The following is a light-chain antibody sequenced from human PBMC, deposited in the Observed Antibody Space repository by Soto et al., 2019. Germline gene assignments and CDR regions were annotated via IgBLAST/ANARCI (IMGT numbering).Light chain of an antibody. Sequence: QSALTQPASVSGSPGQSITISCTGTSSDVGANNYVSWYQQHPGKVPKLMIYEVSNRPSGISNRFSGSKSGNTASLTISGLQAEDEADYYCNSYTNTAARVFGTGTKLTVL. V-gene: IGLV2-14*01. CDR1: SSDVGANNY. CDR2: EVS. CDR3: NSYTNTAARV. J-gene: IGLJ1*01.